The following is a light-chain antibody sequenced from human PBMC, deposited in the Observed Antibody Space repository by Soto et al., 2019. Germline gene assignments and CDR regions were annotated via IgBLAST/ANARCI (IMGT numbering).Light chain of an antibody. CDR1: NIGSKN. CDR3: QVWDSSIWV. CDR2: RDS. J-gene: IGLJ3*02. Sequence: SYELTQPLSVSVALGQTARITCGGTNIGSKNVHWYQQKPGQAPVLVIYRDSNRPSGIPERFSGSNSGNTATLTISRAQAGDEADYYCQVWDSSIWVFGGGTKLTVL. V-gene: IGLV3-9*01.